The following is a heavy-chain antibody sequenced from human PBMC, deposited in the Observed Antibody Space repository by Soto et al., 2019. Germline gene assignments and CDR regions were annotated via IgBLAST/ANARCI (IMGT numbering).Heavy chain of an antibody. Sequence: KPSETLSLTCTVSGGSISSYYWSWIRQPPGKGLEWIGYIYYSGSTNYNPSLKSRVTISVDTSKNQFSLQLSSVTAADTAVYYCARVKGHLVYWGQGTLVTVSS. CDR3: ARVKGHLVY. CDR2: IYYSGST. V-gene: IGHV4-59*01. CDR1: GGSISSYY. J-gene: IGHJ4*02.